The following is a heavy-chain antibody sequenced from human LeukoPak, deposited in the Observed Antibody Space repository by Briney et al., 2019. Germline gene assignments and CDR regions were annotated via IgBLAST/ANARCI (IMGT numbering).Heavy chain of an antibody. V-gene: IGHV5-51*01. D-gene: IGHD1-26*01. J-gene: IGHJ4*02. CDR2: IYPGDSDT. Sequence: GESLKISCKGSGYTFSSYWIGWVRQMPGKGLEYMGIIYPGDSDTTYSPSFQGQVTISADKLTSTAYLQWSSLKASDSAMYYCATRRYSGTDFDYWGEGTLVTVGS. CDR3: ATRRYSGTDFDY. CDR1: GYTFSSYW.